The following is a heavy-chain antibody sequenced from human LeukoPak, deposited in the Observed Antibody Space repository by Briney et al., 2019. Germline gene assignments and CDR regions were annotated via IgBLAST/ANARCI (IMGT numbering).Heavy chain of an antibody. J-gene: IGHJ4*02. D-gene: IGHD2-21*02. Sequence: PSETLSLTCAVYGGSFSDYYWSWIRQPPGKGLEWIGEINLSRSTSYNPSLKSRVTISLDTSKNQFSLKLSSVTAADTAVYYCASVVVTAISSHSDYWGQGTLVTVSS. CDR3: ASVVVTAISSHSDY. CDR1: GGSFSDYY. V-gene: IGHV4-34*01. CDR2: INLSRST.